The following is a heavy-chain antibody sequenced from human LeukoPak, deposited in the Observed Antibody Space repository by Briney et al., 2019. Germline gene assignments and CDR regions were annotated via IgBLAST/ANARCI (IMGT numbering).Heavy chain of an antibody. J-gene: IGHJ4*02. CDR1: GFTFSSYA. V-gene: IGHV3-30-3*01. CDR2: ISYDGSNK. Sequence: QTGGSLRLSCAASGFTFSSYAMHWVRQAPGKGLEWVAVISYDGSNKYYADSVKGRFTISRDNSKNTLYLQMNSLRAEDTAVYYCARTVLRFGRVGVFDYWGQGTLVTVSS. CDR3: ARTVLRFGRVGVFDY. D-gene: IGHD3-10*01.